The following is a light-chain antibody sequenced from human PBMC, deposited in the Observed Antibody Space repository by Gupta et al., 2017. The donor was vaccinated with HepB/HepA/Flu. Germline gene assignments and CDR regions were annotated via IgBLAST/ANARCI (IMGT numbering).Light chain of an antibody. CDR1: QSIVSSSNSKTC. Sequence: DIVMTQSPDSLPVSLGGRTTIHCKSSQSIVSSSNSKTCLAWYQQNPGQPPKLLMFWASTRESGVPDRFRGSGSGTDFTLTISSLQAEDVAVYYCHQYSNIPLTFGGGTKVEIK. J-gene: IGKJ4*01. CDR3: HQYSNIPLT. CDR2: WAS. V-gene: IGKV4-1*01.